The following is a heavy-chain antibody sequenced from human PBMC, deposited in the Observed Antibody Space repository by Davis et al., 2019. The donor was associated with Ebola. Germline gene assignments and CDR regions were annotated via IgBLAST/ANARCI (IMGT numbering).Heavy chain of an antibody. CDR2: MTPGNGNT. Sequence: ASVQVSCKASGYTFAHYAVHWVRQAPGQGLEWIGWMTPGNGNTSYSQKFQDRVTITSDTSVGTAYMELSSLRSEETAVYYCARVFYDSSGYYHFDSWGQGALVTVSP. CDR1: GYTFAHYA. J-gene: IGHJ4*02. CDR3: ARVFYDSSGYYHFDS. D-gene: IGHD3-22*01. V-gene: IGHV1-3*01.